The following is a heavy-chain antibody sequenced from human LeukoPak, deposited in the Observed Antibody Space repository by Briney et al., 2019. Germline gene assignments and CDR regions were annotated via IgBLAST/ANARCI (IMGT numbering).Heavy chain of an antibody. CDR2: IKSKTDGGTT. D-gene: IGHD1-14*01. V-gene: IGHV3-15*01. Sequence: GGSLRLSCAASGFTFNSAWLRWVRQGPGKGLEWVARIKSKTDGGTTDYAAPVKGRFTISRDDSKNTLYLQMNSLKTEDTAVYYCTTDRKYWGQGTLVTVSS. CDR1: GFTFNSAW. CDR3: TTDRKY. J-gene: IGHJ4*02.